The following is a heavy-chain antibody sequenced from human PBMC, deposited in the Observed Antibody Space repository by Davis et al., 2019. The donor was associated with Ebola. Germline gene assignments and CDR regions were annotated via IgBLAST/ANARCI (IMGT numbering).Heavy chain of an antibody. J-gene: IGHJ4*02. CDR3: ASGSSQVWGYFDY. D-gene: IGHD6-13*01. V-gene: IGHV3-33*01. Sequence: PGGSLRLSCAASGFTFSSYGMHWVRQAPGKGLEWVAVIWYDGSNKYYADSVKGRFTISRDNSKNTLYLQMNSLRAEDTAVYYCASGSSQVWGYFDYWGQGTLVTVSS. CDR2: IWYDGSNK. CDR1: GFTFSSYG.